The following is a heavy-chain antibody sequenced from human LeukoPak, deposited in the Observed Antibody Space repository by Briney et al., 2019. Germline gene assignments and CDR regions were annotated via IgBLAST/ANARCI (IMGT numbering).Heavy chain of an antibody. Sequence: PGGSLRLSCAAFGFTFSRSWMTWVRQAPGKGLEWVANIKEDGSEKNYVDSVKGRFTISRDNAKNSLYLQMNSLRVEDTAVYYCARDRAYNTFDYWGQGTLVSVSS. V-gene: IGHV3-7*01. CDR2: IKEDGSEK. CDR1: GFTFSRSW. J-gene: IGHJ4*02. D-gene: IGHD1-1*01. CDR3: ARDRAYNTFDY.